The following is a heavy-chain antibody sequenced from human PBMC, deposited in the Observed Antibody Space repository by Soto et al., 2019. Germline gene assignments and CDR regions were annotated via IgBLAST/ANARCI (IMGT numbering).Heavy chain of an antibody. V-gene: IGHV5-51*01. Sequence: GESLKISCKGSGYSFTSYWIGWVRQMPGKGLEWMGIIYPGDSGTRYSPSFQGQVTISADKSISTAYLQWSSLKASDTAMYYCARHGVSGYGSGSYFHYYYGMDVWGQGTTVTVSS. CDR3: ARHGVSGYGSGSYFHYYYGMDV. J-gene: IGHJ6*02. CDR2: IYPGDSGT. D-gene: IGHD3-10*01. CDR1: GYSFTSYW.